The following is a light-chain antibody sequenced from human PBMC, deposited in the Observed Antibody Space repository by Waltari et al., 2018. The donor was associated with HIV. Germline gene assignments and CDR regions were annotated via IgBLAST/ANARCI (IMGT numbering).Light chain of an antibody. CDR2: GAS. V-gene: IGKV3-15*01. CDR1: QSVGSL. J-gene: IGKJ2*03. CDR3: QQYNNWPYS. Sequence: EIVLTQSPATLSLSPGERATLSCGASQSVGSLIAWYQQKPGQAPRLLIYGASTRATGIPARFSGSGSGTEFTLTISSLQSEDFAVYYCQQYNNWPYSFGQGTKLEIK.